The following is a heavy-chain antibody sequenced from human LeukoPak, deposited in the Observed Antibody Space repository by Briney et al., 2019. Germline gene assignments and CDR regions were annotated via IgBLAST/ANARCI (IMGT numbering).Heavy chain of an antibody. CDR3: PRGGATSSNFAY. CDR2: VSYSGDT. D-gene: IGHD1-26*01. Sequence: AETLCLTCTVSGGSISGYCLSWVRQPPGKGLEWIGFVSYSGDTNYNASFNDGVTISHTTSKSHFSLKLNSVTAADPAVYFCPRGGATSSNFAYSGQRRLVTVSS. CDR1: GGSISGYC. V-gene: IGHV4-59*01. J-gene: IGHJ4*01.